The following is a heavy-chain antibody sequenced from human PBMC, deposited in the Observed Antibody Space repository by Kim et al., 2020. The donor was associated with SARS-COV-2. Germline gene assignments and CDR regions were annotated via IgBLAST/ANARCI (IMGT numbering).Heavy chain of an antibody. Sequence: SVKVSCKASGGTFSSYAISWVRQAPGQGLEWMGRIIPILGIANYAQKFQGRVTITADKSTSTAYMELSNLRAEHTDVYYCAGSGSNGPWDYWGQGTLVTVAS. CDR3: AGSGSNGPWDY. CDR1: GGTFSSYA. J-gene: IGHJ4*02. V-gene: IGHV1-69*04. D-gene: IGHD1-26*01. CDR2: IIPILGIA.